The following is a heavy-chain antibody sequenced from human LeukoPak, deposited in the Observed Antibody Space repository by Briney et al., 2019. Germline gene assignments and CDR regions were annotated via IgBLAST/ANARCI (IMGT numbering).Heavy chain of an antibody. D-gene: IGHD2-15*01. CDR2: INPNSGGT. V-gene: IGHV1-2*02. Sequence: ASVKVSCKASGYTFTGYYMHWVRQAPGQGLEWMGWINPNSGGTNYAQKFQGRVTMTRDTSISTAYMELSSLRSEDTAVYYCARRIYCSGGSCYLSNAFDIWGQGTMVTVSS. CDR3: ARRIYCSGGSCYLSNAFDI. CDR1: GYTFTGYY. J-gene: IGHJ3*02.